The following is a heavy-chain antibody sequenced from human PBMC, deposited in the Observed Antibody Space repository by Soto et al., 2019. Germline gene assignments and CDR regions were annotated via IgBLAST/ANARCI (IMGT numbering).Heavy chain of an antibody. CDR3: TTHGLGVSRPPHLND. Sequence: QLVQSGSEVKKPGSSVKVSCQASGGTFSGYVVTWVRQAPGQGLEWMGEFIPLLGTTNYAQRLSCRITITAEESTSTTYRELGTLIPHDTAVYYCTTHGLGVSRPPHLNDWGKGTLVTVSS. J-gene: IGHJ4*02. V-gene: IGHV1-69*01. CDR1: GGTFSGYV. CDR2: FIPLLGTT. D-gene: IGHD1-1*01.